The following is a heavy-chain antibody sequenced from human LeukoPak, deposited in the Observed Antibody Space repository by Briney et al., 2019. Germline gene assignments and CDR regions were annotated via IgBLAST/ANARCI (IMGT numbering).Heavy chain of an antibody. CDR1: GGSFSGYY. V-gene: IGHV4-34*01. CDR2: INHSGST. D-gene: IGHD3-9*01. Sequence: SETLSLTCAVYGGSFSGYYWSWIRQPPGKGLEWIGEINHSGSTNYNPSLKSRVTISVDTSKNQFSLKLSSVTAADTAVYYCARHGKGILTGYRTFDYWGQGTLVTVPS. J-gene: IGHJ4*02. CDR3: ARHGKGILTGYRTFDY.